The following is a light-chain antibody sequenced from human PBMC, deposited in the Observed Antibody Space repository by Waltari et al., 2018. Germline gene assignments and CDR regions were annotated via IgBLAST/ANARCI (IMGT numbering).Light chain of an antibody. Sequence: DIVMTQSPDSLAVSLGERATINCKSTQNVLFSSNNKNYLAWYQKKSGQPPKLLFYWASTREAGVPDRISGSGSGTDFTLTISSLQAEDVAVYYCQQYYSIPFTFGQGTKVEIK. CDR3: QQYYSIPFT. CDR1: QNVLFSSNNKNY. V-gene: IGKV4-1*01. CDR2: WAS. J-gene: IGKJ2*01.